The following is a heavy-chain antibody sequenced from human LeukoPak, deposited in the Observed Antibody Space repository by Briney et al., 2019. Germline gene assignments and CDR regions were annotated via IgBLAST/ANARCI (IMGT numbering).Heavy chain of an antibody. CDR2: IRRDGGST. V-gene: IGHV3-43*02. CDR1: GFTFDVYA. CDR3: AKVSADY. J-gene: IGHJ4*02. Sequence: GGSLRLSCAASGFTFDVYAMHWVRHAPGKGLEWVWLIRRDGGSTYYADSVKGRFTSSREKSKNYLYLQISSMRTEDTVLYYCAKVSADYWGQGTLVTVSS.